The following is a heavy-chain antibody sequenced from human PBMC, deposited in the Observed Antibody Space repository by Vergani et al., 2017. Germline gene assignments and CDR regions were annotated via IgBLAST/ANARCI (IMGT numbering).Heavy chain of an antibody. CDR2: IWYDGSNK. V-gene: IGHV3-33*01. J-gene: IGHJ3*02. CDR3: AREFHPIAVAGTDAFDI. D-gene: IGHD6-19*01. CDR1: GFTFSSYG. Sequence: QVQLVESGGGVVQPGRSLRLSCAASGFTFSSYGMHWVRQAPGKGLEWVAVIWYDGSNKYYADSVKGRFTISRDNSKNTLYLQMNSLRAEDTAVYYCAREFHPIAVAGTDAFDIWGQGTMVTVSS.